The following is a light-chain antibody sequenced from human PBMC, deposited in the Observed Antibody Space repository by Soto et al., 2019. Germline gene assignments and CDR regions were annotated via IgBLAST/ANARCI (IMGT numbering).Light chain of an antibody. Sequence: ETVLTQSPATLSLSPGERSTLSSRASQSVSSNLAWYQQKPGQAPRLLIYDASNRATGIPARFSGSGSGTDFTLTISSLEPEDFAVYYCQQRSNWPITFGQGTRLEIK. CDR1: QSVSSN. CDR2: DAS. J-gene: IGKJ5*01. CDR3: QQRSNWPIT. V-gene: IGKV3-11*01.